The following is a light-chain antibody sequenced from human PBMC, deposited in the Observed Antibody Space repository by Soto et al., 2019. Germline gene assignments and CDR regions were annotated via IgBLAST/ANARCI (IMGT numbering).Light chain of an antibody. V-gene: IGKV3-20*01. CDR2: GAS. J-gene: IGKJ1*01. CDR3: QNYDTSLT. CDR1: QSVGSSY. Sequence: EIVLTQSPGTLSLSAGERATLSCRASQSVGSSYLAWYQQKPGQAPTVLIYGASSRATGIPDRFSGSGSGTAFTPTISRLEPEDLAVYYGQNYDTSLTFGQGTKV.